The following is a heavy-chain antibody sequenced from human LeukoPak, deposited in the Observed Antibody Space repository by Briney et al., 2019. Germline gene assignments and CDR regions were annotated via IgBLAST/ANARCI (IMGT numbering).Heavy chain of an antibody. V-gene: IGHV3-74*01. Sequence: GGSLRLSCAASGFTFSDYWMHWVRQAPGKGLVRVSIINTDTRGTYYADSVKGRFTISRDNAKNTLYLQMNSLRAEDTAVYYCARAGAYHFDNWGQGTLVTVSS. D-gene: IGHD3-16*01. CDR3: ARAGAYHFDN. CDR2: INTDTRGT. J-gene: IGHJ4*02. CDR1: GFTFSDYW.